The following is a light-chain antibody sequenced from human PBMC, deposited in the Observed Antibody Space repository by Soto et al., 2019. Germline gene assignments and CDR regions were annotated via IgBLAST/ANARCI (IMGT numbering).Light chain of an antibody. Sequence: EIVLTQSPATLSLSPGERATLSCRASQSVSSYLAWYQQKPGQAPRLLIYDASNRATGIPARFSGSGSGTDFTLTFSSLEPEDFAVYYCHQRSNWPPWTFGQGTKVEIK. J-gene: IGKJ1*01. CDR2: DAS. V-gene: IGKV3-11*01. CDR3: HQRSNWPPWT. CDR1: QSVSSY.